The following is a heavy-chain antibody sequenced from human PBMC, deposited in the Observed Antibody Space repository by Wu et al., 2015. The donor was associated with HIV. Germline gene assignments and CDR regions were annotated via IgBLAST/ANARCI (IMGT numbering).Heavy chain of an antibody. CDR1: GGTFSSYA. V-gene: IGHV1-69*05. CDR2: IIPIFGTA. CDR3: ARDGAETADPNYYYYGMDV. Sequence: QVQLVQSGAEVKKPGSSVKVSCKASGGTFSSYAISWVRQAPGQGLEWMGGIIPIFGTANYAQKFRGRVTITTDESTSTAYMELSSLRSEDTAVYYCARDGAETADPNYYYYGMDVWGQGTTVTVSS. J-gene: IGHJ6*02. D-gene: IGHD6-13*01.